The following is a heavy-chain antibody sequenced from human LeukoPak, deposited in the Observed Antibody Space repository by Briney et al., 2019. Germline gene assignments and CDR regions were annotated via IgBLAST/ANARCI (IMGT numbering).Heavy chain of an antibody. CDR1: GGSISSYY. CDR3: AGTYYYDSSGYYRY. CDR2: IYTSGST. D-gene: IGHD3-22*01. Sequence: SSETLSLTCTVSGGSISSYYWSWIRQPAGKGLEWIGRIYTSGSTNYNPSLKSRVTMSVDTSKNQFSLKLSSVTAADTAVYYCAGTYYYDSSGYYRYWGQGTLVTVSS. J-gene: IGHJ4*02. V-gene: IGHV4-4*07.